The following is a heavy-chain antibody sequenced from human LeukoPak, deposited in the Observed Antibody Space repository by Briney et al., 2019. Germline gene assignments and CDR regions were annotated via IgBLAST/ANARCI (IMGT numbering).Heavy chain of an antibody. CDR2: ISWNSGTI. CDR3: AKDFVPRYDILTGLVDY. CDR1: GFTFDDYA. D-gene: IGHD3-9*01. V-gene: IGHV3-9*01. J-gene: IGHJ4*02. Sequence: PGGSLRLPCAASGFTFDDYAMQWVRQAPGKGLEWVSGISWNSGTIGSADSVKGRFTISRDNAKNSLYLQMNSLRAEDTALYYCAKDFVPRYDILTGLVDYWGQGTLVTVSS.